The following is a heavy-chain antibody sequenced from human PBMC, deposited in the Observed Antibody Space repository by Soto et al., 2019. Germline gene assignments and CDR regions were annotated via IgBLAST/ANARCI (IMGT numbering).Heavy chain of an antibody. CDR2: INSDGSST. V-gene: IGHV3-74*01. CDR1: GFTFSSYW. Sequence: GGSLRFSCAASGFTFSSYWMHWVRQAPGKGLVWVSRINSDGSSTSYADSVKGRFTISRDNAKNTLYLQMNSLRAEDTAVYYCARVRSSPVYYYYGMDVWGQGTTVTV. J-gene: IGHJ6*02. CDR3: ARVRSSPVYYYYGMDV. D-gene: IGHD6-13*01.